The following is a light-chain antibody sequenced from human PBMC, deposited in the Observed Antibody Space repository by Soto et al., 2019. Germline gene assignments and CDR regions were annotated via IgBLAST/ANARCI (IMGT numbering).Light chain of an antibody. Sequence: QSVLTQPASMSGSPGQSITISCTGTSSDVGVYNYVSWCQQHPGKVPKLMIYDVSNRPSGVSNRFSGSKSGNTASLTISGLQAEDEANYYCSSYTSSSTPYVFGTGTKVTVL. CDR3: SSYTSSSTPYV. CDR2: DVS. J-gene: IGLJ1*01. V-gene: IGLV2-14*01. CDR1: SSDVGVYNY.